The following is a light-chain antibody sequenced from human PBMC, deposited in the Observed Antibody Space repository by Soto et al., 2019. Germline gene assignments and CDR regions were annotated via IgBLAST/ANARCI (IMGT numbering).Light chain of an antibody. CDR3: QQSYTTPFTFT. CDR2: AAS. V-gene: IGKV1-39*01. CDR1: QSISNF. J-gene: IGKJ4*01. Sequence: DIQMTQSPSSLSASVGDRVTITCRASQSISNFLNWYQQKPGKAPKLLIYAASTLQSGVPSRFSGSGSGTEFTLTISSLQAEDFGTYYCQQSYTTPFTFTFGGATKVEIK.